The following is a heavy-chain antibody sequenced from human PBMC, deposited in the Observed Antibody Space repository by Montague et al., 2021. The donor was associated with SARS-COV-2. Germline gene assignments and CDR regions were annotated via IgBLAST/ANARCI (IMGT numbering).Heavy chain of an antibody. CDR2: IYYSGST. D-gene: IGHD4-23*01. CDR1: GGSISSSSYH. CDR3: PSLRYYGGNSGFQGLVDY. V-gene: IGHV4-39*01. J-gene: IGHJ4*02. Sequence: SETLSLTCIVSGGSISSSSYHWRWIRQPPGQGPEWIGTIYYSGSTYYNPSLKSRVTISVDTSKNQFSLKLSSVTAADTAVYYCPSLRYYGGNSGFQGLVDYWGQGALVTVSS.